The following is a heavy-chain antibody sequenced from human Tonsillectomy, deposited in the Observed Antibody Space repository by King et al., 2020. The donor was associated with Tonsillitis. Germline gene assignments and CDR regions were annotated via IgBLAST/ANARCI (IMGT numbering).Heavy chain of an antibody. CDR1: GGSLSSHH. J-gene: IGHJ4*02. Sequence: VQLQESGPGLVKPSETLSLTCTVSGGSLSSHHWSWGRQSPGKGLEWIGYLYYSGSTKYNPSLSGRVTISGATAKDQSSLKLASVTAADTAVYFCAGTRSSAFYYDFWGQGSLVTVSS. CDR2: LYYSGST. CDR3: AGTRSSAFYYDF. V-gene: IGHV4-59*11. D-gene: IGHD6-19*01.